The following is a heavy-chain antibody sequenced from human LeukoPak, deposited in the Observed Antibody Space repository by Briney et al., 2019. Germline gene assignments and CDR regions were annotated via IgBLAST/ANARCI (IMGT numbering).Heavy chain of an antibody. CDR1: GYTFTSYA. CDR2: INAGNGNT. D-gene: IGHD2-2*01. Sequence: GASVKVSCKASGYTFTSYAMHWVRQAPGQRLEWMGWINAGNGNTKYSQKFQGRVTITRDTSASTAYMELSSLRSEDTAVYYCARGGCCSSTSCYGIPDYWGQGTLVTVSS. J-gene: IGHJ4*02. CDR3: ARGGCCSSTSCYGIPDY. V-gene: IGHV1-3*01.